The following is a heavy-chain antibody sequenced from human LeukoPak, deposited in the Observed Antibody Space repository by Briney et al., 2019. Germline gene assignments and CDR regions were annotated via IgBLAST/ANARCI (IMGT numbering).Heavy chain of an antibody. CDR2: ITGSGDST. J-gene: IGHJ4*01. Sequence: PGGSLRLSCAASGFTFSSNAMNWVRQAPGEGLEWVSGITGSGDSTYYADSVKGRFTISRDNSKNTVYLQMNSLRVEDTAVYHCGKERYGSSSVVDYWGHGTLVTVSS. D-gene: IGHD6-6*01. CDR3: GKERYGSSSVVDY. CDR1: GFTFSSNA. V-gene: IGHV3-23*01.